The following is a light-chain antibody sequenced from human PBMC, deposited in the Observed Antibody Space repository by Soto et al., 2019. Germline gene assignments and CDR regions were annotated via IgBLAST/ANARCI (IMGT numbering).Light chain of an antibody. V-gene: IGLV2-14*01. J-gene: IGLJ2*01. CDR2: EVS. CDR3: TSYTRGSTLV. CDR1: SRDVGGYNY. Sequence: QSALTQPASVSGSPGQSITISCTGTSRDVGGYNYVSWYQHHPGKVPKVLIYEVSNRPSGVSTRFSGSKSGNTASLTISGLQAEDEAHYYCTSYTRGSTLVFGGGTKVTVL.